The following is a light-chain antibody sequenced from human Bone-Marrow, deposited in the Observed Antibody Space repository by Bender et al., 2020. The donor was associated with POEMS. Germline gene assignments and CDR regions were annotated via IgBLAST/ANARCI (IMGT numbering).Light chain of an antibody. CDR1: SSDVGGYNN. V-gene: IGLV2-14*01. CDR3: SSFTTSSTLL. Sequence: QSALTQPASVSGSPGQSITISCTGTSSDVGGYNNVCWYQQHPGKVPKLMIYDVTNRPSGVSNRFSGSKSGNTASLTISGLQGEDEADYYCSSFTTSSTLLFGGGTKLTVL. CDR2: DVT. J-gene: IGLJ3*02.